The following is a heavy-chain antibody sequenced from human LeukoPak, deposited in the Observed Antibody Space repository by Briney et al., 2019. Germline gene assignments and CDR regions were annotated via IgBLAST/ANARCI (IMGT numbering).Heavy chain of an antibody. D-gene: IGHD6-13*01. CDR3: ARVVSSGYSSSWYFDY. J-gene: IGHJ4*02. CDR1: GFTFSDYY. V-gene: IGHV3-11*04. Sequence: GGSLRLSCAASGFTFSDYYMSWIRQAPGKGLEWVSYISSSGSTIYYADSVKGRFTISRDNAKNSLYLQINSLRAEDTAVYYCARVVSSGYSSSWYFDYWGQGTLVTVSS. CDR2: ISSSGSTI.